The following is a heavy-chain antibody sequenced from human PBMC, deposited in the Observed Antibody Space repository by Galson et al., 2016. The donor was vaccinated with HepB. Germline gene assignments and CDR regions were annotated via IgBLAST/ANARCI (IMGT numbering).Heavy chain of an antibody. CDR3: ARERISLYYFDY. Sequence: SLRLSCAASGFTFDDAAMHWVRQTPGKGLEWVSSISWNSGTIEYADSVKGRFTISRDNAKNSLYLQMNSLRTEDTALYYCARERISLYYFDYWGRGTLVTVSS. D-gene: IGHD1-26*01. CDR2: ISWNSGTI. V-gene: IGHV3-9*01. J-gene: IGHJ4*02. CDR1: GFTFDDAA.